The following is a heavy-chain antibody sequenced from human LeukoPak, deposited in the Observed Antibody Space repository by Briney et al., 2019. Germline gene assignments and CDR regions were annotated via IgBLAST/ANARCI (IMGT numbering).Heavy chain of an antibody. CDR2: IYTSGST. J-gene: IGHJ6*03. CDR3: ARSTGYYYYYYMDV. CDR1: GGSISSYY. D-gene: IGHD1-1*01. Sequence: PSETLSLTCTVSGGSISSYYWSWIRQPPGKGLEWIGYIYTSGSTNYNPSLKSRVTISLDTSKNQFSLKLSSVTAADTAVYYCARSTGYYYYYYMDVWGKGTTVTVSS. V-gene: IGHV4-4*09.